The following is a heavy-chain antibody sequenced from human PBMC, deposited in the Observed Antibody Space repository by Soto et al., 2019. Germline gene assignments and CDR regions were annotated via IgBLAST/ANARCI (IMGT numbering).Heavy chain of an antibody. V-gene: IGHV3-23*01. CDR2: MSGSSSTT. Sequence: GGSLRLCCATSVLTFSNYAMSWVRQAPGGGLEWVSSMSGSSSTTYYADSVRGRFTISRDRSKNTLYLQMSSLRAEDTALYYCAKNQERELPRVIDFWGQGTLVTVS. CDR1: VLTFSNYA. J-gene: IGHJ4*02. D-gene: IGHD1-7*01. CDR3: AKNQERELPRVIDF.